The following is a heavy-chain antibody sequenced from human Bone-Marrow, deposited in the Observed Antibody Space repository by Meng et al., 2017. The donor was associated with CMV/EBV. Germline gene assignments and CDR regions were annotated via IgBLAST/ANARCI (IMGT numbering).Heavy chain of an antibody. CDR1: GYDISTYW. CDR3: ARGGGATSFDK. V-gene: IGHV5-51*01. CDR2: VYPDDSDI. J-gene: IGHJ4*02. D-gene: IGHD4-23*01. Sequence: GGSLRLSCQLSGYDISTYWVGWVRQMPGKGLEWMGLVYPDDSDIRYSPSFRGQVIISADKSISTAYLQWSSLKASDTAIYYCARGGGATSFDKWGEVTLVTVSS.